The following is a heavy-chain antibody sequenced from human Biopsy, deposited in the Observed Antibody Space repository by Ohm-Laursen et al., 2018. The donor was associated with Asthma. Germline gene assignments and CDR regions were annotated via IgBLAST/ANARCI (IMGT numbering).Heavy chain of an antibody. J-gene: IGHJ6*02. Sequence: SSVEVSCKVSGDSFSNYAISWVRQAPGQGLEWMGGLIPVLGTPDHAQMFEGRVTITADESTSTAYMELSSLSSEDTAVYYCARGYSGSDRIVYYYSGLEVWGQGTTVTVSS. CDR1: GDSFSNYA. V-gene: IGHV1-69*01. CDR3: ARGYSGSDRIVYYYSGLEV. D-gene: IGHD5-12*01. CDR2: LIPVLGTP.